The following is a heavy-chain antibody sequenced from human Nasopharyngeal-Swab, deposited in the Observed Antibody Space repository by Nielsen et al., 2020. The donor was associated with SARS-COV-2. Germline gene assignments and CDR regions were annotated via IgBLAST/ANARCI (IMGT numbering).Heavy chain of an antibody. V-gene: IGHV5-51*01. J-gene: IGHJ4*02. D-gene: IGHD2-2*01. Sequence: KVSCKVSGYSFSSYWIGWVRQMPGKGLEWMGIIFPHDSDTRYSPSFQGQVTISADKSINTAYLQWSSLKASDTAMYYCVRYCSSANCYYVYWGQGTLVTVSP. CDR1: GYSFSSYW. CDR3: VRYCSSANCYYVY. CDR2: IFPHDSDT.